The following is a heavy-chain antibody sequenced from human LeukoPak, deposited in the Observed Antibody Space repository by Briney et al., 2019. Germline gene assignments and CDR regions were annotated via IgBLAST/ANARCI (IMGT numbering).Heavy chain of an antibody. V-gene: IGHV3-23*01. CDR2: ISGIGGNT. CDR3: APRRPELLTDY. J-gene: IGHJ4*02. Sequence: GGSLRLSCAASGFTFSSDAMTWVRQAPGKGLGWVSAISGIGGNTYYADSVQGRFTISRDNSKNTLYLQMNSLRAEDTAVYYCAPRRPELLTDYWGQGTLVTVSS. CDR1: GFTFSSDA. D-gene: IGHD1-26*01.